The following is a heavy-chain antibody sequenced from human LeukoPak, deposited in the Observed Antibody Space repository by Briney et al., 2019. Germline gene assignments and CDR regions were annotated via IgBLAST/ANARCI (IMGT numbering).Heavy chain of an antibody. V-gene: IGHV1-46*01. Sequence: ASVTVSCKASGYTFTIYYMHWVRQAPGQGLEWMGIINPSGGSTSYAQKFQGRVTMTRDTSTSTVYMELSSLRFEDTAVYYCARGEMDSSGYSIFDYWGQGTLVTVSS. CDR3: ARGEMDSSGYSIFDY. CDR2: INPSGGST. CDR1: GYTFTIYY. D-gene: IGHD3-22*01. J-gene: IGHJ4*02.